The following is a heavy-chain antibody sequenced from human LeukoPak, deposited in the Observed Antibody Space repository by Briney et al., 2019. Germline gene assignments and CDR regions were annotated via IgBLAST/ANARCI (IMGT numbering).Heavy chain of an antibody. CDR3: ASESFSHGSGRSGMDV. J-gene: IGHJ6*02. CDR2: INPNSGGT. D-gene: IGHD3-10*01. CDR1: GYTFTGYY. V-gene: IGHV1-2*02. Sequence: GASVKVSCKASGYTFTGYYMHWVRQAPGQGLEWMGWINPNSGGTNYAQKFQGRVTMTRDTSISTAYMELSGLRSDDTAVYYCASESFSHGSGRSGMDVWGQGTTVTVSS.